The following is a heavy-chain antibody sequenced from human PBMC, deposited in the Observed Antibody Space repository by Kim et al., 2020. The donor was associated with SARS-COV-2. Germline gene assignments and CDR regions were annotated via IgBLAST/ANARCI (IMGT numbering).Heavy chain of an antibody. CDR3: ARDTGGTAAGPGDGMDV. J-gene: IGHJ6*02. D-gene: IGHD6-13*01. Sequence: GGSLRLSCAASGFTFSSYSMNWVRQAPGKGLEWVSSISSSSSYIYYADSVKGRFTISRDNAKNSLYLQMNSLRAEDTAVYYCARDTGGTAAGPGDGMDVWGQGATVTVSS. V-gene: IGHV3-21*04. CDR2: ISSSSSYI. CDR1: GFTFSSYS.